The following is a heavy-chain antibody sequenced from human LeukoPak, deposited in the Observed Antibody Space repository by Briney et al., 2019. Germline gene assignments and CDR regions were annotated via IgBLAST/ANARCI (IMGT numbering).Heavy chain of an antibody. CDR2: ISSSSGST. CDR3: ARKDHNGMDV. Sequence: HPGGSLRLSCAASGFTFSSYAMNWVRQAPGKGLEWVSVISSSSGSTYYADSVTGRFTISRDNSKNTLYLQMNSLRAEDTAVYYCARKDHNGMDVWGQGTMVTVSS. J-gene: IGHJ6*02. V-gene: IGHV3-23*01. D-gene: IGHD1-14*01. CDR1: GFTFSSYA.